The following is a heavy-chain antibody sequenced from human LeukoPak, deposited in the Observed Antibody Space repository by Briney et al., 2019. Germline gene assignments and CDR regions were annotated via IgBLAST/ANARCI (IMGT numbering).Heavy chain of an antibody. V-gene: IGHV3-48*03. CDR2: ISSSGSTI. D-gene: IGHD3-10*01. CDR3: AKGPYGSGSYFFDY. Sequence: GGSLRLSCAASGFTFSSYEMNWVRQAPGKGLEWVSYISSSGSTIYYADSVKGRFTISRDNAKNSLYLQMNSLRAEDTALYYCAKGPYGSGSYFFDYWGQGTLVTVSS. CDR1: GFTFSSYE. J-gene: IGHJ4*02.